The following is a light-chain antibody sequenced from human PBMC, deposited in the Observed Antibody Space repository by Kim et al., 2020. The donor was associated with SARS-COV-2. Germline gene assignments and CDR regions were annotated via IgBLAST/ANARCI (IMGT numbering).Light chain of an antibody. CDR3: IKYNSPPWR. Sequence: DIQMTQSPSSLSASVGDRVTITCRASQAISSYLAWYQQKPGKVPKLLVYAASALHSGVPSRFSGSGFGTHFTLTISSLQPEDVATYYCIKYNSPPWRLGQGPKVDIK. CDR2: AAS. CDR1: QAISSY. J-gene: IGKJ1*01. V-gene: IGKV1-27*01.